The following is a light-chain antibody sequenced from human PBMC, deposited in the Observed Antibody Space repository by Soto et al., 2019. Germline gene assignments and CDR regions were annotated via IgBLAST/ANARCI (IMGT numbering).Light chain of an antibody. CDR2: DAS. Sequence: EIVLTQSPATLSLSPGERATLSCRASQSVSSYLAWYQQKPGQAPRLLIYDASNRATGIPARFSGSGSGTDFTLTIGSLEPEDFAVYYCQQRSNWPLISVGEGTRLEIK. CDR1: QSVSSY. CDR3: QQRSNWPLIS. J-gene: IGKJ5*01. V-gene: IGKV3-11*01.